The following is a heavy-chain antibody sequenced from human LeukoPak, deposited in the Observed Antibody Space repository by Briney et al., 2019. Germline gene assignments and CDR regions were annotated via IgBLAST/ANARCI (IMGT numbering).Heavy chain of an antibody. Sequence: PGGSLRLSCAASGFTFNTFNMNWVRQAPGKGLEWVSSITSGGDYIYYADSVKGRFTTSRDNAKNSLSLQLNSLRVEDTAVYYSARGHYDVLAASYKWTPDYWGQGTLVTVSS. CDR1: GFTFNTFN. J-gene: IGHJ4*02. CDR2: ITSGGDYI. CDR3: ARGHYDVLAASYKWTPDY. V-gene: IGHV3-21*01. D-gene: IGHD3-9*01.